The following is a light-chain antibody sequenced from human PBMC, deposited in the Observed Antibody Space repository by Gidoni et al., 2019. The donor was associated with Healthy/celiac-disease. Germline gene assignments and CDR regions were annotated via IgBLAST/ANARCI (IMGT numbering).Light chain of an antibody. J-gene: IGKJ2*02. Sequence: ELLMTQSPATLSVSPGERATLSYRASQSVSSNLAWYQQKPGQAPRLLIYGASTRATGIPARFSGSGSGTEFTLTISSLQSEDFAVYYCQQYNNWPPCTFGQGTKLEIK. V-gene: IGKV3-15*01. CDR1: QSVSSN. CDR2: GAS. CDR3: QQYNNWPPCT.